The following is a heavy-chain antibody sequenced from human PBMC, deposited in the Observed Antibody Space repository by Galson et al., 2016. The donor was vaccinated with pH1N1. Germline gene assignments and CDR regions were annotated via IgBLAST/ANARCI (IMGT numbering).Heavy chain of an antibody. J-gene: IGHJ6*02. CDR2: INPRNGDT. CDR1: GYTFTGSY. Sequence: SVKVSCKASGYTFTGSYLHWVRQAPGQGLEWMGSINPRNGDTSYAEKFQDRVTMTSDTSITTGYMDLRRLRSDDTALYYCARQWFGELLYYYKQGMDVWGQGTTVTVSS. D-gene: IGHD3-10*01. V-gene: IGHV1-2*02. CDR3: ARQWFGELLYYYKQGMDV.